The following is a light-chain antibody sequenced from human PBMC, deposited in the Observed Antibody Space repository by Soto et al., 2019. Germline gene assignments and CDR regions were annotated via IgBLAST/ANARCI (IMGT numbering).Light chain of an antibody. Sequence: QSALTQPASVSGSPGQSITISCTGTSSDVGGYKYVSWYQQHPGKAPKLMIYEVSKRPSGVSNRFSGSKSGNTASLTISGLQAEDEGDYYCNSYTSSSTWVFGGGTQLTVL. CDR1: SSDVGGYKY. J-gene: IGLJ3*02. CDR2: EVS. V-gene: IGLV2-14*01. CDR3: NSYTSSSTWV.